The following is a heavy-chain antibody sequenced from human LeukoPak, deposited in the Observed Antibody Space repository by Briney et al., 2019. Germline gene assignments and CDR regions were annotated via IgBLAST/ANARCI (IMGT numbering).Heavy chain of an antibody. J-gene: IGHJ6*03. D-gene: IGHD3-10*01. V-gene: IGHV1-69*06. CDR2: IIPIFGTA. CDR3: ARAMVRAYYYYYMDV. CDR1: GGTFSSYA. Sequence: ASVKVSCKASGGTFSSYAISWVRQAPGQGLEWMGGIIPIFGTANYAQKFQGRVTITADKSTSTAYMELSSLRSEDTAVYYCARAMVRAYYYYYMDVWGKGTTVTVFS.